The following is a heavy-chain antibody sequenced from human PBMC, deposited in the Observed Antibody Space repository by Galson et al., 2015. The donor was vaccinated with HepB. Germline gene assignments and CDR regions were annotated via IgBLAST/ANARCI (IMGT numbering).Heavy chain of an antibody. J-gene: IGHJ4*02. V-gene: IGHV3-7*01. CDR1: GFTFGSYW. CDR2: IKQDGSEK. Sequence: ALRLSCAASGFTFGSYWMSWVRQAPGQGLEGVANIKQDGSEKYYVYSVKGRFTISRDNAKNSLYLQMNSLRAEETAVYYCARDLRGSGWYVDYWGQGTLVTVSS. D-gene: IGHD6-19*01. CDR3: ARDLRGSGWYVDY.